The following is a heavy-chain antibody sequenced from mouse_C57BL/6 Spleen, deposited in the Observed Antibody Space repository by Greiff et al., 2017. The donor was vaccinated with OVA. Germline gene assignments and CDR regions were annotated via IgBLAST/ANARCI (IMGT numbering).Heavy chain of an antibody. Sequence: VQLQESGPELVKPGASVKISCKASGYAFSSSWMNWVKQRPGKGLEWIGRIYPGDGDTNYNGKFKGKATLTADKSSSTAYMQLSSLTSEDSAVYFCYGSSSYYYAMDYWGQGTSVTVSS. CDR1: GYAFSSSW. V-gene: IGHV1-82*01. CDR3: YGSSSYYYAMDY. D-gene: IGHD1-1*01. J-gene: IGHJ4*01. CDR2: IYPGDGDT.